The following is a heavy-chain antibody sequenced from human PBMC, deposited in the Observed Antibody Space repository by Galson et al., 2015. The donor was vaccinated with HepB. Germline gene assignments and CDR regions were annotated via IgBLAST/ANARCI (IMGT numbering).Heavy chain of an antibody. CDR2: IYPGDSDT. CDR1: GYIFPNYW. J-gene: IGHJ4*02. CDR3: ARRKTTLNCSAGSCYFDS. Sequence: QSGAEVKKPGESLKISCKGSGYIFPNYWIGWVRQMPGKGLEWMGIIYPGDSDTRYSPSFQGQVSISADRSITTAYLQWSSLKASDPAIYYCARRKTTLNCSAGSCYFDSWGQGTLVTVSS. V-gene: IGHV5-51*03. D-gene: IGHD2-15*01.